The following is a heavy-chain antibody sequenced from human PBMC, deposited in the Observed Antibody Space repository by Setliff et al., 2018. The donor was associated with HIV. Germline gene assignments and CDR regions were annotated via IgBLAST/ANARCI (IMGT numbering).Heavy chain of an antibody. CDR1: GGSISTGGFY. Sequence: PSETLSLTCTVSGGSISTGGFYWTWIRHHPGKGLEWLGYIYYSGTTYYNPSLKSRLSFSLGTSKMQFSLKLGSVTAADTAVYYCARTMLRGVLALDSWGQGTVVTVS. D-gene: IGHD3-10*01. J-gene: IGHJ4*02. CDR3: ARTMLRGVLALDS. V-gene: IGHV4-31*03. CDR2: IYYSGTT.